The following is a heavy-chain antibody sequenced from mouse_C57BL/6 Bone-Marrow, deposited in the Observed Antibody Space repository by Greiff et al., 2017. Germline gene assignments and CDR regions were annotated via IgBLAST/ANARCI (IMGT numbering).Heavy chain of an antibody. J-gene: IGHJ2*02. CDR3: ARGVPFDC. CDR2: IDTSDSYT. CDR1: GYTFTSYW. V-gene: IGHV1-59*01. Sequence: QVQLQQSGAELVRPGTSVKLSCTASGYTFTSYWMHWVKQTPGQGLEWIGVIDTSDSYTNYNQKFKGKATLSVDTSSSTAYMQLSSLTSEVSAVYYCARGVPFDCWGQGTSLTVSS.